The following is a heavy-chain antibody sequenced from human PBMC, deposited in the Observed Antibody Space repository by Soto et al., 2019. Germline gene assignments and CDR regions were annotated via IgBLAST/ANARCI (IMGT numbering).Heavy chain of an antibody. CDR1: GGSFSGYY. J-gene: IGHJ6*02. D-gene: IGHD5-18*01. CDR2: INHSGST. CDR3: AEGGYSYGYYYYGMAV. Sequence: SETLSLTCAVYGGSFSGYYWSWIRQPPGKGLEWIGEINHSGSTNYNPSLKSRVTISVDTSKNQFSLKLSSVTAADTAVYYCAEGGYSYGYYYYGMAVWGQGTTVTVSS. V-gene: IGHV4-34*01.